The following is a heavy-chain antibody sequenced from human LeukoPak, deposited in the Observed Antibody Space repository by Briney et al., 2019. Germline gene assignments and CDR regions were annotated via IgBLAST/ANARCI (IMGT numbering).Heavy chain of an antibody. J-gene: IGHJ4*02. Sequence: GGSLRLSCAASGFTFSDYYMSWIRQAPGKGLQWVSFISSSGRTIYHADSVKGRFAISRDNARNSVYLQMSSLRAEDTALYYCARVPGGDLVDYWGQGTLVTVSS. CDR3: ARVPGGDLVDY. CDR1: GFTFSDYY. V-gene: IGHV3-11*01. D-gene: IGHD6-6*01. CDR2: ISSSGRTI.